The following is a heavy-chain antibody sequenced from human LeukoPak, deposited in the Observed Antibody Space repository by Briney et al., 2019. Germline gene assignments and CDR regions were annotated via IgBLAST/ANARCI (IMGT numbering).Heavy chain of an antibody. CDR2: ISSSSSYI. J-gene: IGHJ4*02. CDR1: GFTFSSYS. V-gene: IGHV3-21*01. D-gene: IGHD6-13*01. Sequence: GGSLRLSCAASGFTFSSYSMNWVRQAPGKGLEWVSSISSSSSYIYYADSVKGRFTISRDNAKNSLYLQMNSLRAEDTAVYYCARESGGYSSSWYQDYWDQGTLVTVSS. CDR3: ARESGGYSSSWYQDY.